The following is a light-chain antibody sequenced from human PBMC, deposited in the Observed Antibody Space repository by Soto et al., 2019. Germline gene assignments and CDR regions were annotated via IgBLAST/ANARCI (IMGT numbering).Light chain of an antibody. V-gene: IGKV3-20*01. CDR2: GAS. J-gene: IGKJ2*01. CDR3: QQYGSSPT. CDR1: QSVSSSY. Sequence: EIVLTQSPGTLSLSPGERATLSCRASQSVSSSYLAWYQQKPGQAPRLLIYGASSRAPGIPDRFSGSGSGTDFPLTISRLEPEDFAVYYCQQYGSSPTFGQGTKLEIK.